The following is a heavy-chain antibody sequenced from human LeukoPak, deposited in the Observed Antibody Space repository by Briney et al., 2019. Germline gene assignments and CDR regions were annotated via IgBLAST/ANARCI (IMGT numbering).Heavy chain of an antibody. D-gene: IGHD3-10*01. CDR1: GGSFSGYY. Sequence: SETLSLTCAVYGGSFSGYYWSWIRQPPGKGLEWIGEINHSGSTNYNPSLKSRVTISVDTSKNQFSLKLSSVTAADTAVYYCARDRLQRITMVRGVTVRRNAFDIWGQGTMVTVSS. V-gene: IGHV4-34*01. CDR3: ARDRLQRITMVRGVTVRRNAFDI. J-gene: IGHJ3*02. CDR2: INHSGST.